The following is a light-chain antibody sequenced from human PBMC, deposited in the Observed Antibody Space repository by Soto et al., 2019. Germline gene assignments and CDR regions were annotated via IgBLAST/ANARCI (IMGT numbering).Light chain of an antibody. CDR1: SSNIGAGYD. CDR3: QSYDNSLSGSRV. Sequence: QAVVTQPPSVSGAPGQRVTISCTGSSSNIGAGYDVHWYQQLPGTAPKLLIYGNTNRPSGVPDRFSGSKSGTSASLAITGLQAEDEADYYCQSYDNSLSGSRVFGTGTKVTVL. V-gene: IGLV1-40*01. J-gene: IGLJ1*01. CDR2: GNT.